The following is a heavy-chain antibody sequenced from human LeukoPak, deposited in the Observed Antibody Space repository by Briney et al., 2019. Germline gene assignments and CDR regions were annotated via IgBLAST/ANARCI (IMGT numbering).Heavy chain of an antibody. V-gene: IGHV1-18*01. CDR3: ASHNYYSGYGSGWFDP. D-gene: IGHD5-12*01. CDR2: ISAYNGNT. J-gene: IGHJ5*02. CDR1: GYTFTSYG. Sequence: ASVKVSCKASGYTFTSYGISWVRQAPGQGLEWMGWISAYNGNTNYAQKLQGRVTKTTDTSTSTAYMELRSLRSDDTAVYYCASHNYYSGYGSGWFDPWGQGTLVTVSS.